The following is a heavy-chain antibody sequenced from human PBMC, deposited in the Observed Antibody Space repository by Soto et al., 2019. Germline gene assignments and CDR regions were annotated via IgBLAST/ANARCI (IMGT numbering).Heavy chain of an antibody. V-gene: IGHV3-30-3*01. CDR1: GFTFSSYA. CDR3: ARGPSSMALFDY. D-gene: IGHD2-2*01. CDR2: ISYDGSNK. Sequence: PVGSLRLSCAASGFTFSSYAMHWVRQAPGKGLEWVAVISYDGSNKYYADSVKGRFTISRDNSKNTLYLQMNSLRAEDTAVYYCARGPSSMALFDYRGKRTLATVSS. J-gene: IGHJ4*02.